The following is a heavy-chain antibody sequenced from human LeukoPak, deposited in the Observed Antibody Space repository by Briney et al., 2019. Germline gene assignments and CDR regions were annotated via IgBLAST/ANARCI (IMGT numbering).Heavy chain of an antibody. CDR2: ISAYNGNT. CDR3: ARLKGDGYTYYYYYGMDV. CDR1: GYTFTSYG. D-gene: IGHD5-24*01. J-gene: IGHJ6*02. V-gene: IGHV1-18*01. Sequence: ASVKVSCKASGYTFTSYGISWVRQAPGQGLEWMGWISAYNGNTNYAQKLRGRVTMTTDTSTSTAYMELRSLRSDDTAVYYCARLKGDGYTYYYYYGMDVWGQGTTVTVSS.